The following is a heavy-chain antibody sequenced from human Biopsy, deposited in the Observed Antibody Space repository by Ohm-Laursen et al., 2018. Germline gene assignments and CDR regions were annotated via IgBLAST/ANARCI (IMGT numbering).Heavy chain of an antibody. V-gene: IGHV4-59*01. J-gene: IGHJ6*02. CDR2: IYYSGST. Sequence: SETLSLTCTVSGGSISNDYWSWIRQTPGKGLEWIGYIYYSGSTNYNPSLKGRVTISVDTSKNQFSLRLNSVTAADTAVYYCARATNSTGWPFYYFYGMDVWGQGTTVTVSS. D-gene: IGHD2/OR15-2a*01. CDR3: ARATNSTGWPFYYFYGMDV. CDR1: GGSISNDY.